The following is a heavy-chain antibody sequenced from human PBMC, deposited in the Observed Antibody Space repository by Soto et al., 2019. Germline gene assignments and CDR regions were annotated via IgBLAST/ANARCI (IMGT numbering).Heavy chain of an antibody. CDR3: AKEMCSITSCPYYDYYGMDV. Sequence: GASVKVSFKASGYTFTSYGISWVRQAPGQGLEWMGWISAYNGNTNYAQKLQGRVAMTTDTSTSTAYMELRSLRSDDTAVDYCAKEMCSITSCPYYDYYGMDVWGQGTTVTVSS. V-gene: IGHV1-18*04. CDR1: GYTFTSYG. J-gene: IGHJ6*02. CDR2: ISAYNGNT. D-gene: IGHD2-2*01.